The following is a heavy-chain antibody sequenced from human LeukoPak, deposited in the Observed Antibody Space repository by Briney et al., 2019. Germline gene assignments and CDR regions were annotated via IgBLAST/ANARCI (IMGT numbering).Heavy chain of an antibody. CDR1: AYSFTSYW. J-gene: IGHJ3*02. CDR3: ARLGVRGVSVFDI. CDR2: IYPGDSDT. V-gene: IGHV5-51*01. Sequence: GAALQISCKGSAYSFTSYWIGWVRPMPRKGLEWMGIIYPGDSDTRYSPSFQGQVTISADKSISTAYLQWISLKASDTALYYCARLGVRGVSVFDIWGQGTMVTVSS. D-gene: IGHD3-10*01.